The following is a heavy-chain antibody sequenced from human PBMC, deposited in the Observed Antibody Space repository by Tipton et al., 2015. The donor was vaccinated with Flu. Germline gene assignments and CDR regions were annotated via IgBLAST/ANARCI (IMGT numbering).Heavy chain of an antibody. Sequence: QLVQSGAEVKKPGASVKISCKASGYTFTSYGISWVRQAPGQGLEWMGWISAYNGNTNYAQKLQGRVTMTTDTSTSTAYMELRSLRSDDTAVYYCARDRVRYSSSWASSFDYWGQGTLVTVSS. CDR2: ISAYNGNT. J-gene: IGHJ4*02. CDR1: GYTFTSYG. CDR3: ARDRVRYSSSWASSFDY. D-gene: IGHD6-13*01. V-gene: IGHV1-18*04.